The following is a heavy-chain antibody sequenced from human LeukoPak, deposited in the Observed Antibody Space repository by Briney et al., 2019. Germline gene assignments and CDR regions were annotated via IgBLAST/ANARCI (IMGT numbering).Heavy chain of an antibody. CDR2: IYHSGST. CDR3: AAGIWNGFYHGYSFEY. CDR1: DGSITSYY. Sequence: PSETLSLTCTVSDGSITSYYWSWIRQPPGKGLEWIGYIYHSGSTKYNASLGSRVTLSIDTSKNQFSLKLSPVTAADTAVYYCAAGIWNGFYHGYSFEYWGQGTLVTVSS. D-gene: IGHD3-3*01. V-gene: IGHV4-59*01. J-gene: IGHJ4*02.